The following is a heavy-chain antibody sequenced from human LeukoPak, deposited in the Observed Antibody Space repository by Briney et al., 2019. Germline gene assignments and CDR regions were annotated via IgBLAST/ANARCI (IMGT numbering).Heavy chain of an antibody. Sequence: SETLSLTCTVSGGSISSSTFYWGWIRQPPGKGLEWIGSLYYSGSTYYNPSLKSRVTISVDTSKNQFSLKLSSVTAADTAVYYCARGPSGYHNTGGQGTLVTVSS. V-gene: IGHV4-39*01. D-gene: IGHD5-12*01. CDR1: GGSISSSTFY. J-gene: IGHJ4*02. CDR3: ARGPSGYHNT. CDR2: LYYSGST.